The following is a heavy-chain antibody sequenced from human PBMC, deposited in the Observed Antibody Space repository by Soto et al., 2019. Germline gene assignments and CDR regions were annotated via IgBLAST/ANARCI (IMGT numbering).Heavy chain of an antibody. CDR3: AKDTTTRYYYGMDV. CDR2: ISYDGSNK. J-gene: IGHJ6*02. CDR1: GFTFSSYG. D-gene: IGHD1-26*01. V-gene: IGHV3-30*18. Sequence: QVQLVESGGGVVQPGRSLRLSCAASGFTFSSYGMHWVRQAPGKGLEWVAVISYDGSNKYYADSVKGRFTISRDNSKNTLYLQMNSLRAEDTAVYYCAKDTTTRYYYGMDVWGQGTTVTVSS.